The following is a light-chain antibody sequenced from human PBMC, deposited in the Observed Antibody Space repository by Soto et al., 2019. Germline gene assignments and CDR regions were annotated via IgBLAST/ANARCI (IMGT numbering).Light chain of an antibody. CDR2: DAS. J-gene: IGKJ1*01. CDR3: QQYNSYSVT. V-gene: IGKV1-5*01. CDR1: QSISSW. Sequence: DIQMTQSPSTLSASVGDRVTITCRASQSISSWLAWYHQKPGKAPKLLIYDASSLESGVPSRFSGSGSGTEFTLTISSLQPDDFATYYCQQYNSYSVTFGQGTKVEIK.